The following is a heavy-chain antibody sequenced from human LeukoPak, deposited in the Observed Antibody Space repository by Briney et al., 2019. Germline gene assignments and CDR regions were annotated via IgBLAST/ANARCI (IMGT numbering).Heavy chain of an antibody. CDR2: ISSSSSYI. CDR1: GFTFSSYS. D-gene: IGHD3-16*01. J-gene: IGHJ3*02. CDR3: ARDLRAAYYDYVWGSSYDAFDI. V-gene: IGHV3-21*01. Sequence: GGSLRLSCAASGFTFSSYSMNWVRQAPGKGLEWVSSISSSSSYIYYADSVKGRFTISRDNAKNPLYLQMNSLRAEDTAVYYCARDLRAAYYDYVWGSSYDAFDIWGQGTVVTVSS.